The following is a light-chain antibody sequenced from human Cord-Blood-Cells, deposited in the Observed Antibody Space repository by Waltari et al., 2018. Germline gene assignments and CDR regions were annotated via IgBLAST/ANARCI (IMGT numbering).Light chain of an antibody. J-gene: IGKJ3*01. V-gene: IGKV1-39*01. CDR1: QSISSY. CDR3: QKSYSTPLT. CDR2: AAS. Sequence: DIQMTQSPSSLSASVGDRVTIPCRASQSISSYLNWYQQKPGKAPKLLIYAASSLQSGVPSRFSDSGSGTDFTLTISSLQPEDFATYYCQKSYSTPLTFGPGTKVDIK.